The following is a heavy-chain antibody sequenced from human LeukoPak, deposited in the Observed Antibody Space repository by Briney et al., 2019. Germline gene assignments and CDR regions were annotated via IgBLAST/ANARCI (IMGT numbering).Heavy chain of an antibody. CDR2: ISAYNGNT. Sequence: ASVKVSCKASGYTFTSYGISWVRQAPGQGLEWMGWISAYNGNTNYAQKLQGRVTMTTDTSTSTAYMELRSLRSDDTAVYYCARDSDGDYAEVSFDPWGQGTLVTVSS. CDR1: GYTFTSYG. D-gene: IGHD4-17*01. V-gene: IGHV1-18*01. CDR3: ARDSDGDYAEVSFDP. J-gene: IGHJ5*02.